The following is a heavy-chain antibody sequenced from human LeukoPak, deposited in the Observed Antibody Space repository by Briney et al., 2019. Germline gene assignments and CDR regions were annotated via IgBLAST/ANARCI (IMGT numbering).Heavy chain of an antibody. D-gene: IGHD6-13*01. CDR3: ARDGLGSSWYYFDY. CDR1: GYTFTSYG. CDR2: ISAYNGNT. Sequence: ASVKVSCKASGYTFTSYGISWVRPAPGQGREWVGWISAYNGNTNYAQKLQGRVTMTTDTSTSTAYMELRSLRSDDTAVYYCARDGLGSSWYYFDYWGQGTLVTVSS. V-gene: IGHV1-18*01. J-gene: IGHJ4*02.